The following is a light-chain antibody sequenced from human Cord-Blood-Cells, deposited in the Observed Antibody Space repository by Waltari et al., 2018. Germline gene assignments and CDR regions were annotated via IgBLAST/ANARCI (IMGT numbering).Light chain of an antibody. CDR3: QQYGSSPGYT. CDR1: QSVSSSY. V-gene: IGKV3-20*01. J-gene: IGKJ2*01. CDR2: GTS. Sequence: EIVLTQSPGTLSLSPGERATLSCRASQSVSSSYLAWYQQKPGQAPRLLIYGTSSRANGIPDRCSGSGSGTDFTLTISRLGPEDFAVYYCQQYGSSPGYTFGQGTKLGIK.